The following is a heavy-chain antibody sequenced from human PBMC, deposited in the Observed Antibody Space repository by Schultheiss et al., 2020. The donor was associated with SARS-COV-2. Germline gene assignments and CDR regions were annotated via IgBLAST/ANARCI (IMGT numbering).Heavy chain of an antibody. D-gene: IGHD3-3*01. J-gene: IGHJ4*02. V-gene: IGHV4-34*01. CDR2: VNHSGNT. CDR3: ASGVYRFLEWQERDY. CDR1: GFTFSTYG. Sequence: GSLRLSCEVSGFTFSTYGMHWVRQAPGKGLEWIGEVNHSGNTNYNPSLKSRVTISVDTSKHQFSLRLRSATAADTAVYYCASGVYRFLEWQERDYWGQGTLVTVSS.